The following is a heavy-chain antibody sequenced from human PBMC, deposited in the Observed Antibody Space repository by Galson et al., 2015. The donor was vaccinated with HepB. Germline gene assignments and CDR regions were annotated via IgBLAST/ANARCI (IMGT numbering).Heavy chain of an antibody. Sequence: SVKVSCKASGGTFSSYAISWVRQAPGQGLEWMGGIIPILGIANYAQKFQGRVTITADKSTSTAYMELSSLRSEDTAVYYCAAAVLRYFDWLLEDDYYYYYMDVWGKGTTVTVSS. CDR1: GGTFSSYA. CDR3: AAAVLRYFDWLLEDDYYYYYMDV. CDR2: IIPILGIA. J-gene: IGHJ6*03. V-gene: IGHV1-69*10. D-gene: IGHD3-9*01.